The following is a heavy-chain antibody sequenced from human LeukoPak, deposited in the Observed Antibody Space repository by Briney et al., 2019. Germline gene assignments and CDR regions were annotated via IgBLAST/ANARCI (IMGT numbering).Heavy chain of an antibody. Sequence: ASVKVSCKASGGTFTSYDINWVRQATGQGLEWMGWMNPNSGNTGYAQKFQGRVTMTRNTSISTAYMELSSLRSEDTAVYYCARGRAHIVVVPAAIEWGQGTLVIVSS. CDR2: MNPNSGNT. V-gene: IGHV1-8*01. CDR3: ARGRAHIVVVPAAIE. D-gene: IGHD2-2*01. J-gene: IGHJ4*02. CDR1: GGTFTSYD.